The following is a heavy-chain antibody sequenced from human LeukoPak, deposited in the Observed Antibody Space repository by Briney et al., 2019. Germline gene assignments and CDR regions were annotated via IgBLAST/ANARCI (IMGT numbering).Heavy chain of an antibody. D-gene: IGHD2-2*01. J-gene: IGHJ6*03. CDR2: ISAYNGNT. V-gene: IGHV1-18*01. Sequence: ASVKVSCKASGYTFTSYGISWVRQAPGQGLEWMGWISAYNGNTNYAQKLQGRVTMTTDTSTSTAYVELRSLRSDDTAVYYCARARYCSSTSCYFSYYYYYMDVWGKGTTVTISS. CDR1: GYTFTSYG. CDR3: ARARYCSSTSCYFSYYYYYMDV.